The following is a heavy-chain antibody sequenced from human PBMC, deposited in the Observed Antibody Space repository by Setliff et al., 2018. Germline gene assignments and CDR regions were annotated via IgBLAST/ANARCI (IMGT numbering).Heavy chain of an antibody. CDR1: GGTFSSYA. V-gene: IGHV1-69*10. CDR3: ARAIKEAHYYYGSGSIDYYGMDV. CDR2: IIPILGIA. Sequence: GASVKVSCKASGGTFSSYAISWVRQAPGQGLEWMGGIIPILGIANYAQKFQGRVTITADKSTSTAYMELSSLRSEDTAVYYCARAIKEAHYYYGSGSIDYYGMDVWGQGTTVTVSS. D-gene: IGHD3-10*01. J-gene: IGHJ6*02.